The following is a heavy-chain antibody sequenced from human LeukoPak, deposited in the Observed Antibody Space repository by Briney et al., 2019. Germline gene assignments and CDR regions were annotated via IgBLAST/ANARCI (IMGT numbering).Heavy chain of an antibody. CDR2: ISAYNGNT. D-gene: IGHD5-24*01. J-gene: IGHJ4*02. Sequence: ASVKVSCKASGYTFTSYYMHWVRQAPGQGLEWMGWISAYNGNTNYAQKLQGRVTMTTETSTSTAYMELRSLRSDDTAVYYCAVVEMATIWEWGPGTLVTVSS. V-gene: IGHV1-18*04. CDR1: GYTFTSYY. CDR3: AVVEMATIWE.